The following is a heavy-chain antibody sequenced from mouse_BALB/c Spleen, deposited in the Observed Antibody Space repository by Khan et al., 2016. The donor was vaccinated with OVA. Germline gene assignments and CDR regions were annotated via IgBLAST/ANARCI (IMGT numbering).Heavy chain of an antibody. Sequence: VQLQQSGPELMKPGAAVKISCKASGYSFTTYYIHWVLQSHGKSLEWIGYIDPFSGSATYNQKFKGKATLTVDKSSSTAYINLSNLTSEDSAVYYCTRHGYVACFTYWGQGTLVTVSA. CDR1: GYSFTTYY. CDR2: IDPFSGSA. V-gene: IGHV1-31*01. D-gene: IGHD2-2*01. J-gene: IGHJ3*01. CDR3: TRHGYVACFTY.